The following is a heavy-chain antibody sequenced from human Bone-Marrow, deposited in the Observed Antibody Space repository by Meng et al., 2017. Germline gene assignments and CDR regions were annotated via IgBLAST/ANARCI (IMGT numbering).Heavy chain of an antibody. V-gene: IGHV3-73*01. CDR2: IRSNANSYAT. J-gene: IGHJ2*01. D-gene: IGHD3-22*01. Sequence: GGSLRLSCAASGFTFSDSAMHWVRQPSGKGLEWAGRIRSNANSYATAYATSVKGRFTISRDDSKNTAYLQMNSLKTEDTAVYFCTRVFRDYYDSSAYFFDLWGRGTLVTVSS. CDR1: GFTFSDSA. CDR3: TRVFRDYYDSSAYFFDL.